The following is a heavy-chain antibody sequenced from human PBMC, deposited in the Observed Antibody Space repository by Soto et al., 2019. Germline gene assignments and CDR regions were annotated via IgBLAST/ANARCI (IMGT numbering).Heavy chain of an antibody. CDR1: GFTFSDYH. J-gene: IGHJ4*02. CDR2: ISSSSSYT. CDR3: ARNRGYSYGYVDY. Sequence: GGSLRLSCAASGFTFSDYHMSCIRQAPGKGLEWVSYISSSSSYTNYADPVKGRFTISRDNAKNSLYLQMNSLRAEDTAVYYCARNRGYSYGYVDYWGQGILLTVSS. V-gene: IGHV3-11*03. D-gene: IGHD5-18*01.